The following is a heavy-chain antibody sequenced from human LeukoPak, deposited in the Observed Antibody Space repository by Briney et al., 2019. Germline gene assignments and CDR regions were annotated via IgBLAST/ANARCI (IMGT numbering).Heavy chain of an antibody. D-gene: IGHD3-3*01. CDR1: GGSISSYY. CDR2: IYYSGST. Sequence: SETLSLTCTVPGGSISSYYWSWIRQPPGKGLEWIGYIYYSGSTNYNPSLKSRVTISVDTSKNQFSLKLSSVTAAGTAVYYCARGDSAGLRFLEWPRHYYYGMDVWGQGTTVTVSS. J-gene: IGHJ6*02. V-gene: IGHV4-59*01. CDR3: ARGDSAGLRFLEWPRHYYYGMDV.